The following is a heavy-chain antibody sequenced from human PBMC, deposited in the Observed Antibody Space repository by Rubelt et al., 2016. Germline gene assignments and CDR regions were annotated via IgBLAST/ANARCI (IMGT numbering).Heavy chain of an antibody. J-gene: IGHJ6*02. CDR1: GGSFSGYY. CDR2: INHSGST. D-gene: IGHD6-13*01. Sequence: QVQLQQWGAGLLKPSETLSLTCAVYGGSFSGYYWSWIRQPQGKGLEWIGEINHSGSTNYNPSLKSRVTISVDTSKNQFSLRLSSVTAADTAVYYCARGRRGSSSWLGRDYYGMDVWGQGTTVTVSS. V-gene: IGHV4-34*01. CDR3: ARGRRGSSSWLGRDYYGMDV.